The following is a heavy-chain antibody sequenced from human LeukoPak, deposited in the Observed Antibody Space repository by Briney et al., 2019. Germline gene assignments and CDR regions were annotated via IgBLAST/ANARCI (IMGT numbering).Heavy chain of an antibody. CDR2: IYPRDGST. V-gene: IGHV1-46*01. CDR1: GYTFTSNY. Sequence: ASVKVSCKASGYTFTSNYIHWVRQAPGQGLEWMGMIYPRDGSTSYAQKFQGRVTVTRDTSTSTVHMELSGLRSEDTAVYYCARDQEGFDYWGQGTLVTISS. J-gene: IGHJ4*02. CDR3: ARDQEGFDY.